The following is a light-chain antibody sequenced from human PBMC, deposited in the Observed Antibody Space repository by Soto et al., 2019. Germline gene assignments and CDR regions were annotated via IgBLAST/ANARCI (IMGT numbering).Light chain of an antibody. V-gene: IGKV4-1*01. Sequence: DIVMTQSPDSLAVSLGERATINCKSSQSVLYSSNNKNYLAWYQQKPGQPPKLLIYWASTRESGVPDRFSGSGSGTEFTLTISSLQAGDVAVYYCQQYYSTPITFGQGTRLEMK. CDR3: QQYYSTPIT. CDR1: QSVLYSSNNKNY. CDR2: WAS. J-gene: IGKJ5*01.